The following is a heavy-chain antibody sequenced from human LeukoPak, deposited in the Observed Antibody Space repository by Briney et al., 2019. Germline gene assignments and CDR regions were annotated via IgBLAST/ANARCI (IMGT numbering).Heavy chain of an antibody. CDR2: ISYDGSNK. D-gene: IGHD4-11*01. CDR3: AKEVRGMDV. CDR1: GFTFSSYG. Sequence: GGSLRLSCATSGFTFSSYGMHWVRQAPGKGLEWVAVISYDGSNKYYADSVKGRFTISGDNSKNTLYLQMNSLRAEDTAVYYCAKEVRGMDVWGQGTTVTVSS. J-gene: IGHJ6*02. V-gene: IGHV3-30*18.